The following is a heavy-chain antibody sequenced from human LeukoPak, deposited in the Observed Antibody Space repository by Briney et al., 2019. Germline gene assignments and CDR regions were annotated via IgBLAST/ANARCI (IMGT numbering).Heavy chain of an antibody. CDR2: TSGDGITT. D-gene: IGHD5/OR15-5a*01. V-gene: IGHV3-43*02. Sequence: EGSLRLSCAASGFTFHNYAIHWVRQAPGKGLEWVSLTSGDGITTYFADSVKGRFTISRDNSKSSLFLQMNSLRTEDTALYYCARDHVYGGADYWGQGTLVTVSS. CDR1: GFTFHNYA. J-gene: IGHJ4*02. CDR3: ARDHVYGGADY.